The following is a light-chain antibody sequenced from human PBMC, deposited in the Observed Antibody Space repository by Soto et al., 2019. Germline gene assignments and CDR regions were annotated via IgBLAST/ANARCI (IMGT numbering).Light chain of an antibody. V-gene: IGKV3-15*01. CDR3: QQYNVWPLT. Sequence: EIVMTQSPATLPVPPVERATLSCTASQSASSNLAWYQRKPGQTPKLLLYVAYTGATGIPARCSGSGSGTEFTLTVSSLQCEEFAVYYCQQYNVWPLTVGGGTKVEFK. CDR1: QSASSN. J-gene: IGKJ4*01. CDR2: VAY.